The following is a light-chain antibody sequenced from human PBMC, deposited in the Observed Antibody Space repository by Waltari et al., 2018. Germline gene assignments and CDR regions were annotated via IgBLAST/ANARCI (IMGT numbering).Light chain of an antibody. CDR2: GAS. Sequence: EIVMTQSPATLSVSPGERATLACRASQSVRSNLAWYQQEPGQAPRLLIRGASTRATGVPARFSGSGSGTEFTLTITSLQSEDFAVYYCQQHNSWPLSFGGGTKVEIK. V-gene: IGKV3-15*01. J-gene: IGKJ4*01. CDR3: QQHNSWPLS. CDR1: QSVRSN.